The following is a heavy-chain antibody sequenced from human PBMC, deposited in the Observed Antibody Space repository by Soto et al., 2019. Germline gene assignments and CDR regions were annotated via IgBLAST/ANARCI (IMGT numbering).Heavy chain of an antibody. D-gene: IGHD3-16*01. Sequence: ASVKVSCKASVYTFTSYAMHWVRQAPGQRLEWMGWINAGNGNTKYSQKFQGRVTITRDTSASTAYMELSSLRSEDTAVYYCARVYEYYYGMDVWGQGTTVTVSS. J-gene: IGHJ6*02. CDR1: VYTFTSYA. V-gene: IGHV1-3*01. CDR3: ARVYEYYYGMDV. CDR2: INAGNGNT.